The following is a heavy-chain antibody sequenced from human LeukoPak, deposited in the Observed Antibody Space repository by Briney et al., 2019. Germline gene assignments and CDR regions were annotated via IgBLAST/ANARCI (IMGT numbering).Heavy chain of an antibody. CDR3: ARVAGSIDY. J-gene: IGHJ4*02. CDR2: MNPNSGYT. Sequence: ASVKVSCKTSGYTFTTYDMNWVRQATGQGLEWMGWMNPNSGYTGYAQKFQGRVTITRDTSISTAYMELSSLRSEDTAVYYCARVAGSIDYWGQGTLVTVSS. D-gene: IGHD6-19*01. CDR1: GYTFTTYD. V-gene: IGHV1-8*03.